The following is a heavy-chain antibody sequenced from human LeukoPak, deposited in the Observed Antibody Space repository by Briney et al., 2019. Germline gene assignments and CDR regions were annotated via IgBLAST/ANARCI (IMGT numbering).Heavy chain of an antibody. Sequence: TSVKVSCKASGYTFTGYYMHWVRQAPGQGLEWMGWINPNSGGTNYAQKFQGRVTMTRDTSISTAYMELSRLRSDDTAVYYCARDNIYSSSFGGDYWGQGTLVTVSS. CDR1: GYTFTGYY. J-gene: IGHJ4*02. V-gene: IGHV1-2*02. CDR3: ARDNIYSSSFGGDY. D-gene: IGHD6-6*01. CDR2: INPNSGGT.